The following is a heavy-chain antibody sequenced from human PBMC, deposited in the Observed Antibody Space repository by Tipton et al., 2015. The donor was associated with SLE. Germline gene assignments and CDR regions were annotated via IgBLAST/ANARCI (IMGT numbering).Heavy chain of an antibody. Sequence: TLSLTCTVSGGSISSGGYYWIWIRQPAGKGLEWIGRVHTSGSTNYNPSLKSRVSISVDTSKSQFSLTLRSVTAADTAVYFCARDRGYCGATSCYLDSWGQGTLVTVSS. CDR3: ARDRGYCGATSCYLDS. CDR2: VHTSGST. J-gene: IGHJ4*02. D-gene: IGHD2-15*01. CDR1: GGSISSGGYY. V-gene: IGHV4-61*02.